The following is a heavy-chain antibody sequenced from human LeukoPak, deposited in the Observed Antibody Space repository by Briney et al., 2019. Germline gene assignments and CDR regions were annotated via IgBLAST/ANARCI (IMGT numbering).Heavy chain of an antibody. D-gene: IGHD1-1*01. CDR3: ARVPGNDGDY. CDR1: GGSISSSSYY. Sequence: SETLSLTCTVSGGSISSSSYYWGWIRQPPGKGLEWIGSIYYSGSTYYNPSLRSRVTISVDTSKNQFSLKLSSVTAADTAVYYCARVPGNDGDYWGQGTLVTVSS. CDR2: IYYSGST. V-gene: IGHV4-39*07. J-gene: IGHJ4*02.